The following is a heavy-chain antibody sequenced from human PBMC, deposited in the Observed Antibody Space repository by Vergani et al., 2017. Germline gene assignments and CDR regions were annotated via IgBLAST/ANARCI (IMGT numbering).Heavy chain of an antibody. CDR2: IYTSGST. Sequence: QVQLQESGPGLVKPSETLSLTCTVSGGSISSYYWSWIRQPAGKGLEWIGRIYTSGSTNYNPSLKSRVTMSVDTSKNQFSLKMISVNAADTAVYYCARGIRYFDWLLPHAYGYYMDVWGKGTTVTVSS. V-gene: IGHV4-4*07. CDR1: GGSISSYY. CDR3: ARGIRYFDWLLPHAYGYYMDV. J-gene: IGHJ6*03. D-gene: IGHD3-9*01.